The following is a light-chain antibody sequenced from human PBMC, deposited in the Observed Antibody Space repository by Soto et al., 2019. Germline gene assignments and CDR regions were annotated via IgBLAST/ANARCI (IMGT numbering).Light chain of an antibody. CDR2: LNSDGSH. V-gene: IGLV4-69*01. J-gene: IGLJ3*02. CDR1: SGHRSYA. CDR3: QTWGTGIQV. Sequence: QPVLTQSPSASASLGASVKLTCTLSSGHRSYAIAWHQQQPEKGPRYLMKLNSDGSHSKGDVIPDRFSGSSSGAERYLTISSLQSGDEADYYCQTWGTGIQVFGGGTKLTVL.